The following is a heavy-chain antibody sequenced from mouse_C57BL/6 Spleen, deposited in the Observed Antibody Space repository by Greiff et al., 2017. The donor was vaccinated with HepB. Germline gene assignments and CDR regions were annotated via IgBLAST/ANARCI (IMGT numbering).Heavy chain of an antibody. Sequence: EVQLQESGGGLVKPGGSLKLSCAASGFTFCDYGMHWVRQAPEKGLEWVAYISSGSSTIYYADTVKGRFTISRDNAKNTLFLQMTSLRSEDTAMYYCARDYYGSGYYFDYWGQGTTLTVSS. J-gene: IGHJ2*01. CDR1: GFTFCDYG. D-gene: IGHD1-1*01. V-gene: IGHV5-17*01. CDR3: ARDYYGSGYYFDY. CDR2: ISSGSSTI.